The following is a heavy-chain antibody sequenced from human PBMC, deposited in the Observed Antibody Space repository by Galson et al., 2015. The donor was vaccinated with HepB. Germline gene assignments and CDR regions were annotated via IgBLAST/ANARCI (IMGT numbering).Heavy chain of an antibody. Sequence: SLRLSCAASGFTFSSYSMNWVRQAPGKGLEWVSYISSSSSTIYYADSVKGRFTISRDNAKNSLDLQMNSQKDEDTGGYYCARYWSAVPAPVLSRTPAFDIWGQGTMVTVSS. J-gene: IGHJ3*02. CDR1: GFTFSSYS. CDR2: ISSSSSTI. D-gene: IGHD2-2*01. CDR3: ARYWSAVPAPVLSRTPAFDI. V-gene: IGHV3-48*02.